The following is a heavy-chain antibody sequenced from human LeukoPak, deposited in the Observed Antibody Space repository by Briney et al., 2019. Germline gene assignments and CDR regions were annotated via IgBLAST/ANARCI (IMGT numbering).Heavy chain of an antibody. V-gene: IGHV1-69*05. D-gene: IGHD6-13*01. CDR2: IIPIFGTA. CDR1: GGTFSSYA. CDR3: ARASSSWYVLDV. Sequence: SVKVSCKASGGTFSSYAISWVRQAPGQGLEWMGGIIPIFGTANCAQKFQGRVTITTDESTSTAYMELSSLRSEDTAVYYCARASSSWYVLDVWGKGTTVTVSS. J-gene: IGHJ6*04.